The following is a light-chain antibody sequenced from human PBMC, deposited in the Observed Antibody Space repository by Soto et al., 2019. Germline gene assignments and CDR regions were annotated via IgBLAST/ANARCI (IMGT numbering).Light chain of an antibody. CDR3: QQRSNWPPEIT. V-gene: IGKV3D-20*02. Sequence: EVVLPPSPDTFSLSPGERATLSCRASQTVRNNYLAWYQQKPGQAPRLLIYDASSRATGIPDRFSGSGSGTDFSLTISSLEPEDFAVYYGQQRSNWPPEITFGQGTRLEIK. CDR1: QTVRNNY. CDR2: DAS. J-gene: IGKJ5*01.